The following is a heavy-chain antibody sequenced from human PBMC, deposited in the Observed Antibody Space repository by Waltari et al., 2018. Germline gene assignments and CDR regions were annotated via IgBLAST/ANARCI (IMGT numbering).Heavy chain of an antibody. CDR2: IHYRGST. V-gene: IGHV4-31*01. CDR3: ARVVDGYNYVFDY. J-gene: IGHJ4*02. D-gene: IGHD5-12*01. CDR1: GGSISSGGYY. Sequence: QVQLQESGPGLVKPSQNLSLTCTVSGGSISSGGYYWSWIRQHPGKGLEGIGYIHYRGSTYYNPSLKSLVTISVDTSKNQFSLKLSSVTAADTAVYYCARVVDGYNYVFDYWGQGTLVTVSS.